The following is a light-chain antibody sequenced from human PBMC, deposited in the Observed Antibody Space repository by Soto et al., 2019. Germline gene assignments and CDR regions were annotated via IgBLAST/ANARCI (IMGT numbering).Light chain of an antibody. V-gene: IGKV3-20*01. J-gene: IGKJ4*01. CDR3: QQDDTSPPLT. Sequence: EVVLTQSPGTLSLSPGDRATLSCRASQSVNSNYLAWYQQKPGQAPRLLIYGASSRATGIPDRFSGSGSKTDFTLIISRLEPEDFAVYYCQQDDTSPPLTFGGGNRVEIK. CDR1: QSVNSNY. CDR2: GAS.